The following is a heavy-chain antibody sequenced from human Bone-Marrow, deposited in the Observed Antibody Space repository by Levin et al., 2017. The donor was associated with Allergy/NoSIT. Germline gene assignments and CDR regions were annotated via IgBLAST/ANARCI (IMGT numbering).Heavy chain of an antibody. CDR3: ATQGNWNFDY. V-gene: IGHV3-7*01. Sequence: GESLKISCAASGFTFSNYWMSWVRQAPGKGLEWVANIKKDGSQKYYVDSVRGRFTVSRDNAKNSLYLQMNSLGVVDTAVYYCATQGNWNFDYWGQGTLVTVSS. CDR1: GFTFSNYW. D-gene: IGHD1-20*01. CDR2: IKKDGSQK. J-gene: IGHJ4*02.